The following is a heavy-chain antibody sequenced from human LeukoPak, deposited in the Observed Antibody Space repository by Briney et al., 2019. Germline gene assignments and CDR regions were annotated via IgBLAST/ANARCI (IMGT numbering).Heavy chain of an antibody. D-gene: IGHD3-10*01. Sequence: SETLSLTCTVSGGSISSGDYYWSWIRQPPGKGLEWIGYIYYSGSTYYNPSLKSRVTISVDTSKNQFSLKLSSVTAADTAVCYCARAVVLLWFGELLHQNWFDPWGQGTLVTVSS. CDR1: GGSISSGDYY. CDR3: ARAVVLLWFGELLHQNWFDP. CDR2: IYYSGST. V-gene: IGHV4-30-4*01. J-gene: IGHJ5*02.